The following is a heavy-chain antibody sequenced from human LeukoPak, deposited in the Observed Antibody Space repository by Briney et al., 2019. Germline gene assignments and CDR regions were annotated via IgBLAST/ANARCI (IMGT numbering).Heavy chain of an antibody. J-gene: IGHJ4*02. V-gene: IGHV4-38-2*02. CDR2: IYHSGST. Sequence: SETLSLTCTVSGYSISSGYYWGWIRQPPGKGLEWIGSIYHSGSTYYNPSLKSRVTISVDTSKNQFSLKLSSVTAADTAVYYCARGRGFGLTYYYGSGRPFDYWGQGTLVTVSS. CDR3: ARGRGFGLTYYYGSGRPFDY. CDR1: GYSISSGYY. D-gene: IGHD3-10*01.